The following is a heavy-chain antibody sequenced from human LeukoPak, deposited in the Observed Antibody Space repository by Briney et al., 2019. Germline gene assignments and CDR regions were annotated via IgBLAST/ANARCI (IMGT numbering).Heavy chain of an antibody. CDR3: ARGVVAATFYYYMDV. V-gene: IGHV1-2*02. J-gene: IGHJ6*03. D-gene: IGHD2-15*01. CDR1: GYTFTTYY. Sequence: ASVKVSFKPSGYTFTTYYIQWVRQAPGQGLEWMGWINPSSGGTNYAQKFQGRVTMTRDTSISTAYMELSSLRSDDTAVYYCARGVVAATFYYYMDVWGKGTTVTVSS. CDR2: INPSSGGT.